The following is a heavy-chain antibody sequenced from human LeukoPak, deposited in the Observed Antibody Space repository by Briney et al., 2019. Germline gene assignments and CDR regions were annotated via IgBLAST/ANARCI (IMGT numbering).Heavy chain of an antibody. D-gene: IGHD6-19*01. CDR1: GYTFTSYG. Sequence: ASVKVSCKASGYTFTSYGISWVRQAPGQGLEWMGWISAYNGNTNYAQKLQGRVTMTTDTSTSTAYMELRSLRSDDTAVYYCARDRGSGWYMHDAFDIWGQGTMVTVSS. CDR3: ARDRGSGWYMHDAFDI. CDR2: ISAYNGNT. J-gene: IGHJ3*02. V-gene: IGHV1-18*01.